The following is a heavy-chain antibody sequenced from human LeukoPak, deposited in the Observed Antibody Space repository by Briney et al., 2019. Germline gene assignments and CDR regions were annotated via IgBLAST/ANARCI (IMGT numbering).Heavy chain of an antibody. CDR2: IYYSGST. D-gene: IGHD6-13*01. CDR3: ARPSSIAADSWFDP. Sequence: SETLSLTCTVSGGSISSSSYYWGWIRQPPGKGLEWIGSIYYSGSTYYNPSLKSRVTISVDTSKNQFSLKLSSVTAADTAVYYCARPSSIAADSWFDPWGQGTLVTASS. J-gene: IGHJ5*02. CDR1: GGSISSSSYY. V-gene: IGHV4-39*01.